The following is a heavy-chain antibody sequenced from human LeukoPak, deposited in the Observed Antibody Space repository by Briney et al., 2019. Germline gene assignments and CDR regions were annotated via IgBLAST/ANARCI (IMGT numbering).Heavy chain of an antibody. CDR2: ISSSGSTI. V-gene: IGHV3-11*04. CDR1: GFTFSDYY. Sequence: GGSLRLSCAASGFTFSDYYMSWIRQAPGKGLEWVSYISSSGSTIYYADSVKGRFTISRDNAKNSLYLQMNSLRAEDTAVYYCARETGIDDYDFWGGYDYWGQGTLVTVSS. CDR3: ARETGIDDYDFWGGYDY. J-gene: IGHJ4*02. D-gene: IGHD3-3*01.